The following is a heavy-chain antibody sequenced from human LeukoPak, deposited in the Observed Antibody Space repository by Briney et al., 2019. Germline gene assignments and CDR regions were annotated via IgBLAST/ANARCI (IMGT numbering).Heavy chain of an antibody. CDR3: ARDLAVS. J-gene: IGHJ4*02. CDR1: GFTFSTFA. V-gene: IGHV3-23*01. CDR2: ISSAGDNT. Sequence: GGSLRLSYAAAGFTFSTFAMSWVRQAPGKGLEWVSSISSAGDNTYSADSVKGRFTISRDNSKNTLFLQMTSLRADDTAVYYCARDLAVSWGQGTLVTVSS.